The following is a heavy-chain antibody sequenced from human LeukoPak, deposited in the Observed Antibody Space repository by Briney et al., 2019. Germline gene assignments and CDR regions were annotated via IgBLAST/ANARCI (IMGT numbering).Heavy chain of an antibody. CDR3: ARLFPPLITPSAFDI. CDR2: IYYSGST. CDR1: GGSISSYY. V-gene: IGHV4-59*08. D-gene: IGHD2-21*01. J-gene: IGHJ3*02. Sequence: SENLSLTCTVSGGSISSYYWSWIRQTRGKGLEWSGDIYYSGSTNYNPSLKSRVTISVETSKKQFALKQRSVTAEDTAVYYCARLFPPLITPSAFDIWGQGTMVTVSS.